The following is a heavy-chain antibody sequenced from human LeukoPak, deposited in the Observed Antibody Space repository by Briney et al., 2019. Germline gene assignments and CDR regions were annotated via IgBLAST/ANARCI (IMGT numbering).Heavy chain of an antibody. CDR3: ARMDIVATRAHDAFDI. CDR1: GFTFSSYS. J-gene: IGHJ3*02. D-gene: IGHD5-12*01. Sequence: GGSLRLSCAASGFTFSSYSMNWVRQAPGKGLEWVSYISSSSSTIYYADSVKGRFTISRDNAKNSLYLQMNSLRAEDTAVYYCARMDIVATRAHDAFDIWGQGTMVTVSS. CDR2: ISSSSSTI. V-gene: IGHV3-48*01.